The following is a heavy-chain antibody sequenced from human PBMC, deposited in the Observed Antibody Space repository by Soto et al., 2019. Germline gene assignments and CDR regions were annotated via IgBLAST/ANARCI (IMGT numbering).Heavy chain of an antibody. CDR3: ARSSGHFDS. J-gene: IGHJ4*02. D-gene: IGHD6-25*01. V-gene: IGHV3-21*01. CDR2: ISKSDYT. Sequence: PGGSLRLSCTVSGFAFNNYGINWVRQAPGKGLEWVSSISKSDYTYYSDSVKGRFTISRDNAKNSVSLQMNTLRVEDTALYYCARSSGHFDSWGQGTLVTVSS. CDR1: GFAFNNYG.